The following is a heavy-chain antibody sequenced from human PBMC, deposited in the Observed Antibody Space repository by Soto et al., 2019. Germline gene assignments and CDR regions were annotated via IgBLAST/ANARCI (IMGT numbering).Heavy chain of an antibody. CDR1: GESFSGYY. CDR3: ARSRNTYYYGMDV. CDR2: INHSGST. V-gene: IGHV4-34*01. Sequence: PSETLSLTSAVCGESFSGYYWNWIRQPPGKGLEWIGEINHSGSTNYNPSLKSRVTISVDTSKNQFSLKLSSVTAADTAVYYCARSRNTYYYGMDVWGQGTTVTVSS. J-gene: IGHJ6*02.